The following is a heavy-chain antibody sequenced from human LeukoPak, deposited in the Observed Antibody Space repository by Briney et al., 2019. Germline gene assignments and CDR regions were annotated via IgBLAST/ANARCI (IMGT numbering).Heavy chain of an antibody. Sequence: GGSLRLSCAASGFTFSSYAMSWVRQAPGKGLEWVAVISYDGSNKYYADSVKGRFTISRDNSKNTLYLQMNSLRAEDTAVYYCAKEAVEMATIKGYFDYWGQGTLVTVSS. V-gene: IGHV3-30*18. CDR1: GFTFSSYA. J-gene: IGHJ4*02. D-gene: IGHD5-24*01. CDR2: ISYDGSNK. CDR3: AKEAVEMATIKGYFDY.